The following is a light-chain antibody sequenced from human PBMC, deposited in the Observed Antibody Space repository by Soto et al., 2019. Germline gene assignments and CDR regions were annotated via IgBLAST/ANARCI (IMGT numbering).Light chain of an antibody. CDR1: QSISTY. Sequence: DIQMTQSPSSLSASVGDRVTITCRASQSISTYLNWYQQKPEKAPKLLISGASTLQSGVPSRFSGRGSGTDFTLTISSLEPEDFATYYCQQGHRPPGTFGQGTKVEIK. J-gene: IGKJ1*01. V-gene: IGKV1-39*01. CDR2: GAS. CDR3: QQGHRPPGT.